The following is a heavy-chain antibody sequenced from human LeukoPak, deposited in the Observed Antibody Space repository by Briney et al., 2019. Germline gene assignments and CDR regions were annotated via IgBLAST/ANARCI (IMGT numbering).Heavy chain of an antibody. CDR3: ARPGYDFWSGTPRLNYYYYMDV. D-gene: IGHD3-3*01. Sequence: SETLSLTCTVSGGSISSSSYYWGWIRQPPGKGLEWIGGIYYSGSTYYNPSLKSRVTISVDTSKNQFSLKLSSVTAADTAVYYCARPGYDFWSGTPRLNYYYYMDVWGKGTTVTVSS. CDR2: IYYSGST. CDR1: GGSISSSSYY. J-gene: IGHJ6*03. V-gene: IGHV4-39*01.